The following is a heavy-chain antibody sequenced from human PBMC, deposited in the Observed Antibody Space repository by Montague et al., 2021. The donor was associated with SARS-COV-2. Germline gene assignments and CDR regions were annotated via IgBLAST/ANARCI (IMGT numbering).Heavy chain of an antibody. D-gene: IGHD3-22*01. J-gene: IGHJ3*02. CDR2: IYYSGST. CDR3: ARAGTITMIVVVIDAFDT. CDR1: GGSISSGGYY. Sequence: TLSLTCTVSGGSISSGGYYWSWIRQHPGKGLEWIGYIYYSGSTYYNPSLKSRVTISVDTSKNQFSLKLSSVTAADTAVYYCARAGTITMIVVVIDAFDTWGQGTRFTVSS. V-gene: IGHV4-31*03.